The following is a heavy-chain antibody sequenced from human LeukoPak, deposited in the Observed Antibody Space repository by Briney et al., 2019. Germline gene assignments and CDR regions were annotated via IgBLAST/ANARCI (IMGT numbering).Heavy chain of an antibody. CDR1: GGSFSGYY. CDR2: INHSGST. V-gene: IGHV4-34*01. J-gene: IGHJ6*02. Sequence: SETLSLTCAVYGGSFSGYYWSWIRQPPGKGLEWIGEINHSGSTNYNPPLKSRVTISVDTSKNQFSLKLSSVTAADTAVYYCARGYDSSDYGMDVWGQGTTVTVSS. D-gene: IGHD3-22*01. CDR3: ARGYDSSDYGMDV.